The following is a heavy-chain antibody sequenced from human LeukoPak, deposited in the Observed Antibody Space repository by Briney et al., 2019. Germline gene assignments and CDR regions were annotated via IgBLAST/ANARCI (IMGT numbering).Heavy chain of an antibody. CDR2: INHSGST. D-gene: IGHD3-16*01. Sequence: SETLSLTCAVYGGSFSGYYWSWIRQPPGKGLEWIGEINHSGSTNYNPSLKSRVTISVDTSKNQFSLKLSSVTAADTAVYYCARDLTEGPDYVWGSQYYFDYWGQGTLVTVSS. V-gene: IGHV4-34*01. CDR1: GGSFSGYY. J-gene: IGHJ4*02. CDR3: ARDLTEGPDYVWGSQYYFDY.